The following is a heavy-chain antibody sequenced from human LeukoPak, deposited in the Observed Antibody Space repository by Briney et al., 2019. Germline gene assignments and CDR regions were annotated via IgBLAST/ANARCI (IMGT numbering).Heavy chain of an antibody. CDR1: GYTFTSYG. Sequence: ASVKVSCKASGYTFTSYGISWVRQAPGQGLEWMGWISAYNGNTNCAQKLQGRVTMTTDTSTSTAYMELRSLRSDDTAVYYCARDGAVAADYYYYGMDVWGQGTTVTVSS. CDR2: ISAYNGNT. V-gene: IGHV1-18*01. D-gene: IGHD6-19*01. CDR3: ARDGAVAADYYYYGMDV. J-gene: IGHJ6*02.